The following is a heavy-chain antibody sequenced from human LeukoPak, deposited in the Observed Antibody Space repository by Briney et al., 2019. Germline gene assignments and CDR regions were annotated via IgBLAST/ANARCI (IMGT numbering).Heavy chain of an antibody. CDR2: ISASGRNT. CDR1: EYTFRDFG. V-gene: IGHV3-23*01. Sequence: GGSLRLSCVASEYTFRDFGMTWVRQAPGKGLEWVSTISASGRNTYYTDSVKGRFTISKDNSKNVVSLQMNSLRAEDTAVYYCARLLAYNSGGEAFDHWGQGTLVTVSS. CDR3: ARLLAYNSGGEAFDH. J-gene: IGHJ4*02. D-gene: IGHD1-20*01.